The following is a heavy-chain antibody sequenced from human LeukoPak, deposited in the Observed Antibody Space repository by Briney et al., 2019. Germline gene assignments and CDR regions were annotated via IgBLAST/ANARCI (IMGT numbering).Heavy chain of an antibody. J-gene: IGHJ5*02. CDR1: GFTVTNTY. V-gene: IGHV3-15*01. Sequence: PGGSLRLSCAASGFTVTNTYMSWVRQAPGKGLEWVGRIKSKTDGGTTDYAAPVKGRFTISRDDSKNTLYLQMNSLKTEDTAVYYCTTDRAGEYYDFWSGYYRNNWFDPWGQGTLVTVSS. CDR3: TTDRAGEYYDFWSGYYRNNWFDP. D-gene: IGHD3-3*01. CDR2: IKSKTDGGTT.